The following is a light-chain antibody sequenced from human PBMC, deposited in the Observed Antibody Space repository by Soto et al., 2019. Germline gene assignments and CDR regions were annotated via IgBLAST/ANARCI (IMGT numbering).Light chain of an antibody. V-gene: IGLV1-40*01. CDR1: ASNLGAKYA. CDR3: QSYDTTLSGLV. J-gene: IGLJ3*02. CDR2: DNI. Sequence: QSVLTQPPSVSGAPGQRVTISCTGSASNLGAKYAVHWYQHLPGTASKLLIYDNIHRPSGVPDRFSGSKSDTSASLAITGLQAEDEADYYCQSYDTTLSGLVFGGGTKVTVL.